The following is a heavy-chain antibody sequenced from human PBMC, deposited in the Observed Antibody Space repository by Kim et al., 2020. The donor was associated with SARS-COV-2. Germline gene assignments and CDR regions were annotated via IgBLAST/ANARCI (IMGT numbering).Heavy chain of an antibody. CDR2: TSSSSRSI. J-gene: IGHJ6*02. CDR3: ARAYSTSGTYGVDV. CDR1: GFSLNSYS. D-gene: IGHD6-13*01. Sequence: GGSLRLSCAASGFSLNSYSMNWVRQFTGKGLEWISFTSSSSRSIYYADSVKGRFTISRDNAENSLFLQMNSLRGDDTAVYYCARAYSTSGTYGVDVWGQGTTVTVSS. V-gene: IGHV3-48*04.